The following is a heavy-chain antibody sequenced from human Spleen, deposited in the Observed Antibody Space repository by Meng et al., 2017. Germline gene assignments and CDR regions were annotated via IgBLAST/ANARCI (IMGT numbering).Heavy chain of an antibody. CDR3: ARRNWNWFDL. J-gene: IGHJ5*02. CDR1: GVSISGDYW. CDR2: IYRSGST. Sequence: QVQLQESGPGLVKPSGTLSLTCAVSGVSISGDYWWTWVRQPPGKGLEWIGEIYRSGSTNFNPSLKGRVTISVDKSRDQISLNLTSVTAADTALYYCARRNWNWFDLWGQGTLVTVSS. D-gene: IGHD1-1*01. V-gene: IGHV4-4*02.